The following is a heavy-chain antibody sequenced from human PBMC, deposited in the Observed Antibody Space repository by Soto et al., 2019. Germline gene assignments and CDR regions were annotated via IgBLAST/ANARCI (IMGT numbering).Heavy chain of an antibody. Sequence: SEILSLTCTVSGGSISSYYWSWIQQPPGKGLEWIGYIYYSGSTNYNPSLKSRVTISVDTSKNQFSLKLSSVTAADTAVYYCASGMGELSLAYYYYYYMDVWGKGTTVTVSS. V-gene: IGHV4-59*01. CDR3: ASGMGELSLAYYYYYYMDV. D-gene: IGHD3-16*02. CDR1: GGSISSYY. CDR2: IYYSGST. J-gene: IGHJ6*03.